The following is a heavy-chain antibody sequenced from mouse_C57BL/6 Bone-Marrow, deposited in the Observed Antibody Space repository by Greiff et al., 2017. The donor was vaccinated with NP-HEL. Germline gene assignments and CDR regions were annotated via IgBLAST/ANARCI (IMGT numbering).Heavy chain of an antibody. Sequence: EVQGVESGGGLVKPGGSLKLSCAASGFTFSDYGMHWVRQAPEKGLEWVAYISSGSSTIYYADTVKGRFTISRDNAKNTLFLQMTSLRSEDTAMYYCARLYRGLYYYAMDYWGQGTSVTVSS. CDR2: ISSGSSTI. V-gene: IGHV5-17*01. CDR3: ARLYRGLYYYAMDY. D-gene: IGHD2-12*01. J-gene: IGHJ4*01. CDR1: GFTFSDYG.